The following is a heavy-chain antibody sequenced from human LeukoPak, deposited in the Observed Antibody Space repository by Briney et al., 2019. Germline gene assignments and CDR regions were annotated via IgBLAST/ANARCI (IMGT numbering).Heavy chain of an antibody. V-gene: IGHV3-23*01. Sequence: GGSLRLSCAASGFTFSTYAMSWVRQAPGKGLEWVSGIRGSGGSTYYADSVKGRFTISRDNSKNTPYLQMHSLRAEDTAVYYCAKKGIAAADAFDYWGQGTLVTVSS. CDR1: GFTFSTYA. CDR2: IRGSGGST. CDR3: AKKGIAAADAFDY. D-gene: IGHD6-13*01. J-gene: IGHJ4*02.